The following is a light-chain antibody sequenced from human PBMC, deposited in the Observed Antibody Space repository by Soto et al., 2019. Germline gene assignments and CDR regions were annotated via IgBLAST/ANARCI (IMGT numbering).Light chain of an antibody. CDR2: DAS. CDR1: QSVATS. V-gene: IGKV3-11*01. J-gene: IGKJ3*01. Sequence: EIVLTQSPATLSLSPGERATLSCRASQSVATSLAWYQHKPGQTPRLVIYDASNSATGIPSRFSGSGSGTDFTLTINSLEPEDFAVYYCQQRSNWPPFTFGPGTKVDI. CDR3: QQRSNWPPFT.